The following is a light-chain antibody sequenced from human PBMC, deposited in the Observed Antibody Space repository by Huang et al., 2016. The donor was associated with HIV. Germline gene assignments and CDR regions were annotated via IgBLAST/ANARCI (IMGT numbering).Light chain of an antibody. V-gene: IGKV1-5*03. CDR2: KAS. J-gene: IGKJ2*02. CDR3: QQYDSPCT. Sequence: DIQMTQSPSTLAASVGDRVTITCRASHSISSWLAWYQQKPGKAPKVLIYKASNLESGVPSRVSCSGSGTEFTLTISSLQPDDFATYYCQQYDSPCTFGQGTKLEIK. CDR1: HSISSW.